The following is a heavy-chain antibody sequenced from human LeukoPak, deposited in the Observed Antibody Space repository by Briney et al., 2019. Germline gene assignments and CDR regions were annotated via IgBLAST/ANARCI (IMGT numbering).Heavy chain of an antibody. D-gene: IGHD3-10*01. Sequence: GGSLRLSCAASGFTFSNAWMSWVRQAPGKGLEWVGRIKIKTDGATTDYAAPVKGRFTISRDDSKNTLYLQMNSLKTEDTAVYYCTTDFVSYRTIMVRGVVDYWGQGTLVTVSS. CDR3: TTDFVSYRTIMVRGVVDY. J-gene: IGHJ4*02. CDR1: GFTFSNAW. V-gene: IGHV3-15*01. CDR2: IKIKTDGATT.